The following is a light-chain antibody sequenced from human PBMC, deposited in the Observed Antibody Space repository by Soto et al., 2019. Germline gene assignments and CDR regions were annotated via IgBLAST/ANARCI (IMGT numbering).Light chain of an antibody. CDR2: DAS. J-gene: IGKJ4*01. CDR1: QSVSSY. CDR3: QPHSSWPLT. V-gene: IGKV3-11*01. Sequence: EIVLTQSPATLSLSPGERATLSCRASQSVSSYLAWYQQKPGQAPRLLIYDASTRATGIPARFSGSGSGTDFTLTSSLLKPEYFAVYYCQPHSSWPLTFGGGTKVEIK.